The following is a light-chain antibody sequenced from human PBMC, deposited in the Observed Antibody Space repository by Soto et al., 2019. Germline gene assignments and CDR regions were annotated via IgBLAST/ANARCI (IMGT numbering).Light chain of an antibody. CDR3: QSYDSSLSGYV. Sequence: QSALTQPPSASGSPGQSVTISCTGTSSDVGGYDYVSWYQQHPGKAPKLLIYGNHNRPSGVPDRFSGSKSGTSASLAITGLQAEDEADYYCQSYDSSLSGYVFGTGTKVTVL. J-gene: IGLJ1*01. CDR1: SSDVGGYDY. CDR2: GNH. V-gene: IGLV2-8*01.